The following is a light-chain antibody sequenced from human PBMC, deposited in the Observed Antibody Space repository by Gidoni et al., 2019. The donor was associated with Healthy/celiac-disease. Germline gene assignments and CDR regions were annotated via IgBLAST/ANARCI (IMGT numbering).Light chain of an antibody. Sequence: VTITCRASQSISSYLNWYQQKQGKAPKLLNYAASSLQSGFPSRCSGSGTGTDFTLTISKLQPEEFATYYCQQSYSTPYTFGQGTKLEIK. CDR2: AAS. CDR1: QSISSY. V-gene: IGKV1-39*01. CDR3: QQSYSTPYT. J-gene: IGKJ2*01.